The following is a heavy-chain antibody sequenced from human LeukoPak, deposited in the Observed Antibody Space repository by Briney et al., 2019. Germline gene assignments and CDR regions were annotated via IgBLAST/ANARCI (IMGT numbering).Heavy chain of an antibody. CDR3: ARGAAGYSYG. CDR1: GDSISRHS. J-gene: IGHJ4*02. V-gene: IGHV4-59*11. Sequence: PSEILSLTCTVSGDSISRHSWTWIRQPPGKGLEWVGYIYNSGGTNYSPSLKSRVTISIDTSKNQFSLRLSSVTAADTAVYYCARGAAGYSYGWGQGTLVTVSS. D-gene: IGHD5-18*01. CDR2: IYNSGGT.